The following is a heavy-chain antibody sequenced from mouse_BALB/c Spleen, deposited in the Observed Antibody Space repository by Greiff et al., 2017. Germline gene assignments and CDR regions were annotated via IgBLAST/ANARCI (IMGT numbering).Heavy chain of an antibody. CDR3: ARILGYFDV. CDR2: IDPANGNT. Sequence: VTLKVSGAELVKPGASVKLSCTASGFNIKDTYMHWVKQRPEQGLEWIGRIDPANGNTKYDPKFQGKATITADTSSNTAYLQLSSLTSEDTAVYYCARILGYFDVWGAGTTVTVSS. D-gene: IGHD1-1*01. J-gene: IGHJ1*01. V-gene: IGHV14-3*02. CDR1: GFNIKDTY.